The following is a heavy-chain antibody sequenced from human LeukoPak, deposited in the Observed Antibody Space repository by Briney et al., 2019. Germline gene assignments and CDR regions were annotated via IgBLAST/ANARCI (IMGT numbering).Heavy chain of an antibody. V-gene: IGHV4-59*12. CDR1: GGSLRSNY. CDR2: IYYSGST. Sequence: PSETLSLTCTVSGGSLRSNYWRWIRQPPGKGLEWIGYIYYSGSTNYNPSLKSRVTISVDTSKNQFSLKLSSVTAADTAVYYCARESQNGDYYFYFDLWGRGTLVTVSS. J-gene: IGHJ2*01. CDR3: ARESQNGDYYFYFDL. D-gene: IGHD4-17*01.